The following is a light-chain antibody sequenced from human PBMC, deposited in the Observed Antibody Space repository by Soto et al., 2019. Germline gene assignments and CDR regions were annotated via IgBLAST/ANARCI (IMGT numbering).Light chain of an antibody. CDR3: SSYTNSDTWV. CDR1: SSDIGGYNY. V-gene: IGLV2-14*01. J-gene: IGLJ3*02. CDR2: EVN. Sequence: QSALTQPASVSGSPGQSITISCTGSSSDIGGYNYVSWYQQYPGKAPKLIIYEVNNRPSGISNRFSASKSGNTASLTISGLQAEDETDYYCSSYTNSDTWVFGGGIKLT.